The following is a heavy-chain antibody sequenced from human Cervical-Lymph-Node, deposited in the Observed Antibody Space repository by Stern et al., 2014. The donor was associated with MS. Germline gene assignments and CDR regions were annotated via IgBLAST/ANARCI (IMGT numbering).Heavy chain of an antibody. V-gene: IGHV1-69*01. CDR1: GGTFRSYG. CDR3: ARDFTTVTAFGMDL. J-gene: IGHJ6*02. CDR2: SIPVLGTS. D-gene: IGHD4-17*01. Sequence: QVQLVQSGAEVKKPGSSVKVSCKASGGTFRSYGITWVRQAPGQGLEWMGGSIPVLGTSKYAQKFQGRVTIIADESTHTSYMELSSLTSEDTAVYCARDFTTVTAFGMDLWGQGTTVIVSS.